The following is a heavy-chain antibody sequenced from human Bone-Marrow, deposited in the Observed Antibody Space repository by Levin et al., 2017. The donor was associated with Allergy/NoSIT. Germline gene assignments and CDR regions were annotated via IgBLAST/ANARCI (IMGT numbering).Heavy chain of an antibody. D-gene: IGHD6-19*01. CDR3: AREVDSSGMYGGADY. Sequence: PGGSLRLSCEGSGFRFSSSKINWVRQTPGKGLEWVSSIGIIENFIYYADSVKGRFTISRDNAKNSVYLQMNSLRAEDSAVYYCAREVDSSGMYGGADYWGQGTRVTVSS. V-gene: IGHV3-21*01. CDR2: IGIIENFI. J-gene: IGHJ4*02. CDR1: GFRFSSSK.